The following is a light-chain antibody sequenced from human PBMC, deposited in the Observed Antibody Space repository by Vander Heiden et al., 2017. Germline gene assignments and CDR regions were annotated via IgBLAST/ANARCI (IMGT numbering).Light chain of an antibody. Sequence: EIVLTQSPGTLSLSPGERATLPCRASQSVSSSYLAWYQQKPGQAPRLLIYGASSRATGIPDRFSGSGSGTDFTLTISRLEPEDFAVYYCQQDGSSPWTFGQGTKVEIK. CDR2: GAS. CDR3: QQDGSSPWT. CDR1: QSVSSSY. V-gene: IGKV3-20*01. J-gene: IGKJ1*01.